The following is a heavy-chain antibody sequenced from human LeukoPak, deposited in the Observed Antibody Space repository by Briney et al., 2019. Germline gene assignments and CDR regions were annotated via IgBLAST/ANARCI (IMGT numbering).Heavy chain of an antibody. Sequence: GGSLRLSCAASGFTFDDYAMHWVRQAPGKGLEWVSGISWNSGSIGYADSVKGRFTISRDNAKNPLYLQMNSLRAEDTALYYCAKTRQWLVTDDAFDIWGQGTMVTVSS. D-gene: IGHD6-19*01. CDR2: ISWNSGSI. CDR3: AKTRQWLVTDDAFDI. V-gene: IGHV3-9*01. J-gene: IGHJ3*02. CDR1: GFTFDDYA.